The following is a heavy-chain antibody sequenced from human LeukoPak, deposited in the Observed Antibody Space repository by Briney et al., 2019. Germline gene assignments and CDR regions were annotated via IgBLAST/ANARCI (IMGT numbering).Heavy chain of an antibody. CDR2: ISGSGGST. Sequence: GGSLRLSCAASGFTFSSYAMSWVRQAPGKGLEWVSAISGSGGSTYYADSVKGRFTISRDNSKNTLYLQMNSLRAEDTAVYYCAKDLAYYYDSSGYFDYWGQGTLVTVSS. CDR3: AKDLAYYYDSSGYFDY. J-gene: IGHJ4*02. V-gene: IGHV3-23*01. CDR1: GFTFSSYA. D-gene: IGHD3-22*01.